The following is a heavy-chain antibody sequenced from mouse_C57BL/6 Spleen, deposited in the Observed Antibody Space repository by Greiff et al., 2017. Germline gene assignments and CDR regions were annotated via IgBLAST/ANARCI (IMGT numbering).Heavy chain of an antibody. CDR3: ARGRYYGPFAY. D-gene: IGHD1-1*01. Sequence: EVKLVESGPGLVKPSQSLSLTCSVTGYSITSGYYWNWIRQFPGNKLEWMGYISYDGSNNYNPSLKNRISITRDTSKNQFFLKLNSVTTEDTATYYCARGRYYGPFAYWGQGTLVTVSA. V-gene: IGHV3-6*01. CDR1: GYSITSGYY. J-gene: IGHJ3*01. CDR2: ISYDGSN.